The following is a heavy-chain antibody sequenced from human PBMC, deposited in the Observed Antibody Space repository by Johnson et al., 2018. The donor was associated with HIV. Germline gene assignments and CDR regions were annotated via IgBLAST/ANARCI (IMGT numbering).Heavy chain of an antibody. D-gene: IGHD1-1*01. J-gene: IGHJ3*02. Sequence: VQLVESGGAGVQPGGSLRLSCAVSGFPFDNYAMHWVRQAPGKGLEWVSGISWNSGSIGYADSVKGRFTISRDNAKNSLYLQMNSLRAEDTALYYCAKANWNGDAFDIWGQGTMVTVSS. CDR1: GFPFDNYA. V-gene: IGHV3-9*01. CDR2: ISWNSGSI. CDR3: AKANWNGDAFDI.